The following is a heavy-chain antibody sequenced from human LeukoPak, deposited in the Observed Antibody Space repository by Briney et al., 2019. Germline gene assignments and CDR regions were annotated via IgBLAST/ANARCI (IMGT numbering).Heavy chain of an antibody. CDR1: VLTFSRYA. Sequence: PGGSLRLSCAASVLTFSRYAVCWVREAPGKGLECGSDLSGSGRSTLYADSVKGGFTISRDNSQNTLYLQKKTLRSADTPVFYCAKDTVNSGSSYWGQGTMVTVRS. D-gene: IGHD6-19*01. CDR3: AKDTVNSGSSY. CDR2: LSGSGRST. J-gene: IGHJ4*02. V-gene: IGHV3-23*01.